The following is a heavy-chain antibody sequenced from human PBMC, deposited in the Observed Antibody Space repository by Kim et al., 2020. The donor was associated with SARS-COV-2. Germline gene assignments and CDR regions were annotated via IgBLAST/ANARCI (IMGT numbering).Heavy chain of an antibody. CDR1: GFTFSSYG. V-gene: IGHV3-30*18. CDR2: ISYDGSNK. D-gene: IGHD3-10*01. Sequence: GGSLRLSCAASGFTFSSYGMHWVRQAPGKGLEWVAVISYDGSNKYYADSVKGRFTISRDNSKNTLYLQMNSLRAEDTAVYYCAKELEPTELKYYYGSGSYSPYDYWGQGTLVTVSS. J-gene: IGHJ4*02. CDR3: AKELEPTELKYYYGSGSYSPYDY.